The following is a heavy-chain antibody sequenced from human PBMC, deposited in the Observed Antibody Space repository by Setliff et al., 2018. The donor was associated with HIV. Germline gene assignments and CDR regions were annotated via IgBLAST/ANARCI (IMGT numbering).Heavy chain of an antibody. CDR3: ARHTVFVRYFDH. V-gene: IGHV4-38-2*01. J-gene: IGHJ4*02. D-gene: IGHD2-2*02. CDR2: FYYTGST. CDR1: GYSMSSGYY. Sequence: SETLSLTCGVSGYSMSSGYYWGWIRQSPGKGLEWIGNFYYTGSTDYNPSFKSRVTISLDKSNNQISLNLSSATAADTAVYYCARHTVFVRYFDHWGQGMLVTVSS.